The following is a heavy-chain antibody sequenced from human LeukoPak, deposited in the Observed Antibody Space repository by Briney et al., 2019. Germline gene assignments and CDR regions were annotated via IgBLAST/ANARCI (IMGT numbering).Heavy chain of an antibody. Sequence: GASVKVSCKASGYTFTSHFMHWVRQAPGQGLEWMGIINPRGGSTSYTQKFQGRVTMTRDTSISTAYMELSRLRSDDTAVYYCAGQEDYYEKRWFDPWGQGTLVTVSS. CDR3: AGQEDYYEKRWFDP. J-gene: IGHJ5*02. V-gene: IGHV1-46*01. CDR1: GYTFTSHF. D-gene: IGHD3-22*01. CDR2: INPRGGST.